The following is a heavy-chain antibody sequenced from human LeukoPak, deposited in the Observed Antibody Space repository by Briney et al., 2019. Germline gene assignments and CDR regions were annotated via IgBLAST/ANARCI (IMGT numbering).Heavy chain of an antibody. CDR1: GHRLGVLS. CDR2: FDPGDVEA. D-gene: IGHD3-3*01. Sequence: ASVTVSCKVSGHRLGVLSIHWVRQSPEKGLEWMGGFDPGDVEAIYSQKFQGRVIMTEDRSTDTASMELSSLTSEDTAIYYCTKRLSLRFDAFDIWGPGTVVTVSS. J-gene: IGHJ3*02. CDR3: TKRLSLRFDAFDI. V-gene: IGHV1-24*01.